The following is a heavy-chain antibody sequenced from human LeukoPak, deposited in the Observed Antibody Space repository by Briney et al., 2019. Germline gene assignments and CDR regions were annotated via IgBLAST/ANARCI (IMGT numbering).Heavy chain of an antibody. CDR3: AKGLRDSWDFDY. Sequence: GGSLRLSCAASGFTFSSYEMNWVRQAPGKGLEWVSAISGSGGSTYYADSVKGRFTISRDNSKNTLYLQMNSLRAEDTAVYYCAKGLRDSWDFDYWGQGTLVTVSS. V-gene: IGHV3-23*01. J-gene: IGHJ4*02. CDR1: GFTFSSYE. D-gene: IGHD6-13*01. CDR2: ISGSGGST.